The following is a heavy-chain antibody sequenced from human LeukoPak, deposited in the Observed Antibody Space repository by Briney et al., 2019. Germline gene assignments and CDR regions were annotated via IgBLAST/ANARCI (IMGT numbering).Heavy chain of an antibody. CDR3: ARDGYCSGGSCYPAGGGYYGMDV. Sequence: GGSLRLPCAASGFTFSSYSMNWVRQAPGKGLEWVSSISSSSSYIYYADSVKGRFTISRDNAKNSLYLQMNSLRAEDTAVYYCARDGYCSGGSCYPAGGGYYGMDVWGQGTTVTVSS. V-gene: IGHV3-21*01. CDR1: GFTFSSYS. D-gene: IGHD2-15*01. J-gene: IGHJ6*02. CDR2: ISSSSSYI.